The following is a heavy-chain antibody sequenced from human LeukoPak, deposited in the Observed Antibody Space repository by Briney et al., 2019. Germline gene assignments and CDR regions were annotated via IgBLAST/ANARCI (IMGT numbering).Heavy chain of an antibody. CDR3: ARGPDSSGWYFDY. CDR2: IYHSGST. D-gene: IGHD6-19*01. J-gene: IGHJ4*02. CDR1: GGSISSSFYY. Sequence: PSETLSLTCTVSGGSISSSFYYWGWIRQPPGKGLEWIGSIYHSGSTNYNPSLKSRDTISVDTSKNQFSLKLSSVTAADTAVYYCARGPDSSGWYFDYWGQGTLVTVSS. V-gene: IGHV4-39*07.